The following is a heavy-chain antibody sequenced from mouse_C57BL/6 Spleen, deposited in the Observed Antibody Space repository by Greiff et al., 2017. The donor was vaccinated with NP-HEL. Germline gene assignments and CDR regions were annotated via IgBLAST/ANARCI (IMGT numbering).Heavy chain of an antibody. CDR1: GFSLTSYG. CDR3: AKRGLLRSSYFDV. V-gene: IGHV2-9*01. Sequence: QVQLKQSGPGLVAPSQSLSITCTVSGFSLTSYGVDWVRQPPGQGLEWLGVIWGGGSTNYNSALMSRLSISKDNSKSQVFLKMNSLHTDDTAMYYCAKRGLLRSSYFDVWGTGTTVTVSS. D-gene: IGHD1-1*01. J-gene: IGHJ1*03. CDR2: IWGGGST.